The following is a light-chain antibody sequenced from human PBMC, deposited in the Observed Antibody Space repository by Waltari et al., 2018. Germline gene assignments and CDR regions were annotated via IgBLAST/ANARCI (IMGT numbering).Light chain of an antibody. Sequence: QSVLTQPPSVSGAPGQRVTISCTGSSSNIGAGYDVHWYQQLPGTAPNVLIYGNNNRPSGVPDRFSGSNSGTSASLAITGLQADDEADYFCQSYDSGLSGHWVFGGGTKLTVL. V-gene: IGLV1-40*01. CDR3: QSYDSGLSGHWV. CDR1: SSNIGAGYD. CDR2: GNN. J-gene: IGLJ3*02.